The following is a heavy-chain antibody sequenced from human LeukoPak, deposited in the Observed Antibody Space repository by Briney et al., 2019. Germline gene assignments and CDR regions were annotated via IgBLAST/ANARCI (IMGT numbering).Heavy chain of an antibody. D-gene: IGHD1-26*01. CDR1: GYTLIELS. J-gene: IGHJ4*02. V-gene: IGHV1-24*01. Sequence: GASVEVSCKVSGYTLIELSMHWVRQAPGKGLEWMGNFDPEHGEPIYAQRFQGRVTMTEDTSTDTAYMELSSLRSEDTAVYYCATHLGATLFDYWGQGTLVTVSS. CDR3: ATHLGATLFDY. CDR2: FDPEHGEP.